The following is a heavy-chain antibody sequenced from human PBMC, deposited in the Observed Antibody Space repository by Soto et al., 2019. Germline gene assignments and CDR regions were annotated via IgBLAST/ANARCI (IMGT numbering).Heavy chain of an antibody. J-gene: IGHJ6*02. CDR1: GFIFNSYW. CDR2: IKSDGSRT. V-gene: IGHV3-74*01. D-gene: IGHD2-2*01. Sequence: EVQLVESGGGPVQPGRSLRLSCEVSGFIFNSYWMHWVRQTPRKWLVWVSRIKSDGSRTSYSDSVKGRFTISRDNAKNTLYLQMNSLRAEDTAVYYCARGTAMPDYDGMDVWGQGTTVTVSS. CDR3: ARGTAMPDYDGMDV.